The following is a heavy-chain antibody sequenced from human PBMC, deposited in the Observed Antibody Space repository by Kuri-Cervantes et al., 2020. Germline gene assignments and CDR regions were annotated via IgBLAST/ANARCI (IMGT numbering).Heavy chain of an antibody. Sequence: GESLKISCAASGFTFSMYWMSWVRQAPGRGLEWLATIQEHGTIKTYVDSVKGRFTISRDNDNNYLYLQMNSLIAEDTAVYYCARESSVTTADFDYWGQGTLVTVSS. CDR3: ARESSVTTADFDY. V-gene: IGHV3-7*01. J-gene: IGHJ4*02. D-gene: IGHD4-11*01. CDR2: IQEHGTIK. CDR1: GFTFSMYW.